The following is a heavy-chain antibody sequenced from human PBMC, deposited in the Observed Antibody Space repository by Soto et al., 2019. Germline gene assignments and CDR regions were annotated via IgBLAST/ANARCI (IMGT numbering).Heavy chain of an antibody. V-gene: IGHV3-23*01. J-gene: IGHJ3*01. CDR3: AKNGDFDYDAFDV. CDR2: ITGNSARI. D-gene: IGHD3-16*01. Sequence: GGSLRLSCAASDSTIRRYAMSWVRQAPGKGLEWVSGITGNSARIYYADSVKGRFSISRDNPKNTLYLQMDTLRAEDTAVYYCAKNGDFDYDAFDVWGQGTVVTVSS. CDR1: DSTIRRYA.